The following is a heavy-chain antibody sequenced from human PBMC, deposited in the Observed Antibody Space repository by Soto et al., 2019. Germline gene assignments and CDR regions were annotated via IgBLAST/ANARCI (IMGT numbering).Heavy chain of an antibody. V-gene: IGHV1-69*13. D-gene: IGHD6-6*01. Sequence: ASVKVSCKASGGTFSSYAISWVRQAPGQGLEWMGGITPIFGTANYAQKFQGRVTITADESTSTAYMELSSLRSEDTAVYYCARHGGSSGYYFDYWGQGTLVTVSS. CDR3: ARHGGSSGYYFDY. J-gene: IGHJ4*02. CDR2: ITPIFGTA. CDR1: GGTFSSYA.